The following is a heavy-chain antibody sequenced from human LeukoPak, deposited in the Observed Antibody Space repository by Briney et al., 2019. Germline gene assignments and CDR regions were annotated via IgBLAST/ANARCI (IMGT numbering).Heavy chain of an antibody. V-gene: IGHV3-74*01. CDR3: VRGRGSYGWFDP. Sequence: GGSLRLSCAASGFTPSSYWMHWVRQVPGKGLVWVSRISGDGTARNYADSVKGRFTISRDDAKNTVDLQMNSLRGEDTAVYYCVRGRGSYGWFDPWGQGTLVTVSS. J-gene: IGHJ5*02. CDR2: ISGDGTAR. D-gene: IGHD3-10*01. CDR1: GFTPSSYW.